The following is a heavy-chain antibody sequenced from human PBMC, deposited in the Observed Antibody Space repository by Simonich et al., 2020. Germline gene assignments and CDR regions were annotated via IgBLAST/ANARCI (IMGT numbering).Heavy chain of an antibody. CDR3: AREGAGNDAFDI. CDR1: GFTFSSYV. CDR2: KSYDGSNK. Sequence: QVQLVESGGGVVQPGRSLRLSCAASGFTFSSYVMHGVRQAPGKGLKWVAVKSYDGSNKYYADSVKGRFTISRDNSKNTLYLQMNSLRAEDTAVYYCAREGAGNDAFDIWGQGTMVTVSS. J-gene: IGHJ3*02. V-gene: IGHV3-30*07. D-gene: IGHD1-26*01.